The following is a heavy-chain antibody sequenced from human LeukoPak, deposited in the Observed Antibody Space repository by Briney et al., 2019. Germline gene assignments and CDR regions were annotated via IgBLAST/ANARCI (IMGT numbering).Heavy chain of an antibody. V-gene: IGHV4-30-4*01. Sequence: PSQTLSLTCTVSGGSISSRHYYWRWIRQPPGKGLEWNEYIYYSGSTYYNPSLKSRITISVHTSKNQFSLQLSPVTPAAMSLYDCVRRRGYSVDDRNAFDIWGQGTMVSVSS. CDR1: GGSISSRHYY. CDR2: IYYSGST. CDR3: VRRRGYSVDDRNAFDI. D-gene: IGHD5/OR15-5a*01. J-gene: IGHJ3*02.